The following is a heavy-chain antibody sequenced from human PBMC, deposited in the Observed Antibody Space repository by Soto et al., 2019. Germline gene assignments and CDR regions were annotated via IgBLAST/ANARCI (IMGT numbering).Heavy chain of an antibody. CDR2: IYPGDSDT. CDR1: GYSFTSYW. V-gene: IGHV5-51*01. CDR3: AREAAAGSYDAFDI. J-gene: IGHJ3*02. D-gene: IGHD6-25*01. Sequence: PGESLKISCKGSGYSFTSYWIGWVRQMPGKGLEWMGIIYPGDSDTRYSPSFQGQVTINPDTSKNQFSLHLNCVTPADTAVYYCAREAAAGSYDAFDIWGQGTMVTVSS.